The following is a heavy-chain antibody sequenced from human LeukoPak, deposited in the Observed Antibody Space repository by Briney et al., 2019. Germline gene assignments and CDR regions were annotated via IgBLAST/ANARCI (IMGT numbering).Heavy chain of an antibody. Sequence: SETLSLTCAVSGGSISSSNWWSWVRQPPGKGLEWIGEIYHSGSTNYNPSLKSRVTISVDKSKNQFSLKLSSVTAADTAVYYCASHYGDYYHYYGMDVWGQGTTVTVSS. D-gene: IGHD4-17*01. CDR3: ASHYGDYYHYYGMDV. CDR1: GGSISSSNW. J-gene: IGHJ6*02. V-gene: IGHV4-4*02. CDR2: IYHSGST.